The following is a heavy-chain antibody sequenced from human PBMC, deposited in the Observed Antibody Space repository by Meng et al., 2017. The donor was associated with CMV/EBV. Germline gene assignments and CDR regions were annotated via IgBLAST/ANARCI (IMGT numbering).Heavy chain of an antibody. J-gene: IGHJ5*01. CDR2: VSYGGSET. V-gene: IGHV3-30*04. Sequence: GGSLRLSCAASGFTFSNYAMHWVRQAPGKGLEWVAVVSYGGSETDYKDSVKGRVTISRDNSKSTLYLQMDSLPVDDTAMYYCVRGGKYCSTVNCPRWFDSWGQGTLVTVSS. CDR1: GFTFSNYA. D-gene: IGHD2-8*01. CDR3: VRGGKYCSTVNCPRWFDS.